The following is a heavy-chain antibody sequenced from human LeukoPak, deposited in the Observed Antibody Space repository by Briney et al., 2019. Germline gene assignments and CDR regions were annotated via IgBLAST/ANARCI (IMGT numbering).Heavy chain of an antibody. D-gene: IGHD4-23*01. Sequence: SETLSLTCTVSGGSISSYYWSWIRQPPGKGLEWIGYIYYSGSTNYNPSLKSRATISIDTSKTQFSLTLSSVTAADTAVYYCARNRGDYGGNGGYWGQGTLVTVSS. CDR1: GGSISSYY. J-gene: IGHJ4*02. CDR2: IYYSGST. V-gene: IGHV4-59*12. CDR3: ARNRGDYGGNGGY.